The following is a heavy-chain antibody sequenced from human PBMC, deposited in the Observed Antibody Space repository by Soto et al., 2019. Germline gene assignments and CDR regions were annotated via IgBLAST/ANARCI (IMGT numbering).Heavy chain of an antibody. Sequence: QITLRESGPTLVKPTQTLTLTCTFSGFSLSTSGVGVGWIRQPPGKALEWLALIYWDDDKRYSPSLKSRLTITKDTSKNQVVLTMTNMDPVDTATYYCAHSRAPYTMTTVTTNFDYWGQGTLVTVSS. D-gene: IGHD4-17*01. CDR3: AHSRAPYTMTTVTTNFDY. V-gene: IGHV2-5*02. J-gene: IGHJ4*02. CDR2: IYWDDDK. CDR1: GFSLSTSGVG.